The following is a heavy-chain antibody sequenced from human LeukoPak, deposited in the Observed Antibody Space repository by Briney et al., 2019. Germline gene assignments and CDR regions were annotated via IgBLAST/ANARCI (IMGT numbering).Heavy chain of an antibody. CDR3: ARDPLYCSSTSCQSRDGMDV. V-gene: IGHV3-30*12. D-gene: IGHD2-2*01. J-gene: IGHJ6*02. Sequence: PGGSLRLSCAASGFTFSSYGMHWVRQAPGKGLEWVAVISYDGSNKYYADSVKGRFTISRDNAKNSLYLQMNSLRAEDTAVYYCARDPLYCSSTSCQSRDGMDVWGQGTTVTVSS. CDR1: GFTFSSYG. CDR2: ISYDGSNK.